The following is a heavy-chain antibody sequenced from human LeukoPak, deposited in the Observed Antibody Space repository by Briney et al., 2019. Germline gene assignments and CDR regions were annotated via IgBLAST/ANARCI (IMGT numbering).Heavy chain of an antibody. CDR3: ARRPGGYGFDY. CDR1: GGSISSYY. J-gene: IGHJ4*02. Sequence: SETLSLTCTVSGGSISSYYWSWIRQPPGKGLEGIGYIYYSGSTNYNPSLKSRVTISVDTSKNQFSLKLSSVTAADTAVYYCARRPGGYGFDYWGQGTLVTVSS. V-gene: IGHV4-59*08. CDR2: IYYSGST. D-gene: IGHD4-17*01.